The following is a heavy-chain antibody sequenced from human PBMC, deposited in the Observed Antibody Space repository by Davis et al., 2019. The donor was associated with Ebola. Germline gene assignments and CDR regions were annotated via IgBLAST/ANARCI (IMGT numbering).Heavy chain of an antibody. CDR3: ARADYGDYGWFDP. CDR2: ISYDGSNK. V-gene: IGHV3-30-3*01. Sequence: PGGSLRLSCAASGFTFSSYAMHWVRQAPGKGLEWVAVISYDGSNKYYADSVKGRFTISRDNSKNTLYLQMNSLRAEDTAVYYCARADYGDYGWFDPWGQRTLVTVSS. D-gene: IGHD4-17*01. CDR1: GFTFSSYA. J-gene: IGHJ5*02.